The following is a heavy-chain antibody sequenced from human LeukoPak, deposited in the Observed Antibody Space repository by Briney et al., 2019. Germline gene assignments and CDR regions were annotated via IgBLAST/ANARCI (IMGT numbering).Heavy chain of an antibody. CDR2: IYHSGST. V-gene: IGHV4-38-2*01. Sequence: SETLSLTCAVSGYSISSGYYWGWIRQPPGKGLERIGSIYHSGSTYYNPSLKSRVTISVDTSKNQFSLKLSSVTAADTAVYYCARPLRDAPALDIWGQGTMVTVSS. CDR1: GYSISSGYY. CDR3: ARPLRDAPALDI. D-gene: IGHD4-17*01. J-gene: IGHJ3*02.